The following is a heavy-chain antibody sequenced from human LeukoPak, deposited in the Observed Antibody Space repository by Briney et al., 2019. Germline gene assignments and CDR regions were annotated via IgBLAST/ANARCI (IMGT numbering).Heavy chain of an antibody. D-gene: IGHD5-12*01. V-gene: IGHV4-34*01. J-gene: IGHJ4*02. Sequence: SETLSLTCAVYGGSFSGYYWSWIRQPPGKGLEWIGEINHSGSTNYNPSLKSRVTISVDTSKNQFSLKLSSVTPEDTAVYYCARDNDSGYDYWGQGTLVTVSS. CDR1: GGSFSGYY. CDR3: ARDNDSGYDY. CDR2: INHSGST.